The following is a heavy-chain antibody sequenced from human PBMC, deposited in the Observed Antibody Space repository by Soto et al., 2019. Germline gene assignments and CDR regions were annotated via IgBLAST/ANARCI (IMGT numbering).Heavy chain of an antibody. Sequence: PSETLSLTCAVYGGSFSGYYWSWIRQPPGKGLEWIGEINHSGSTNYNPSLTIRVTISVDTPKNQFSLKLSSVTAADTAVYYCPRSKRFTVTTFLPYFDYRIQGTMVTVSS. CDR3: PRSKRFTVTTFLPYFDY. D-gene: IGHD4-17*01. J-gene: IGHJ4*02. CDR1: GGSFSGYY. V-gene: IGHV4-34*01. CDR2: INHSGST.